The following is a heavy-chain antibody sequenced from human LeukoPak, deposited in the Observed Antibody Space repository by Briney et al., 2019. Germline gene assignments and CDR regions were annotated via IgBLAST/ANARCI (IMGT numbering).Heavy chain of an antibody. CDR1: GGSISSSNW. D-gene: IGHD6-6*01. Sequence: PSETLSLTCAVSGGSISSSNWWSWVRQPPGKGLGWIGEIYHSGSTNYNPSLKSRVTISVDKSKNQFSLKLSSVTAADTAVYYCARELQSSIAARSLDYWGQGTLVTVSS. CDR3: ARELQSSIAARSLDY. CDR2: IYHSGST. J-gene: IGHJ4*02. V-gene: IGHV4-4*02.